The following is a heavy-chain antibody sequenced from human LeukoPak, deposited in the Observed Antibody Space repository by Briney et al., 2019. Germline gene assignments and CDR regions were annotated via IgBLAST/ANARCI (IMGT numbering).Heavy chain of an antibody. V-gene: IGHV4-34*01. CDR1: GGSFSGYY. D-gene: IGHD6-25*01. Sequence: SETLSLTCAVYGGSFSGYYWSWIRQPPGKGLEWIGEVNHSGSTNYNPSLKSRLTISVDTSNNQFSLKLSSVTAADTAVYYCAKNKGSAPLRPHDYWGKGTLITVSS. CDR3: AKNKGSAPLRPHDY. CDR2: VNHSGST. J-gene: IGHJ4*02.